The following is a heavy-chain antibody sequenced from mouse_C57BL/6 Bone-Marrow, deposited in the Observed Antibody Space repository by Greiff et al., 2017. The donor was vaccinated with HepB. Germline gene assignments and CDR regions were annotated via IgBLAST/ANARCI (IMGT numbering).Heavy chain of an antibody. CDR3: ARDTLYDGYAMDY. Sequence: EVMLVESEGGLVQPGSSMKLSCTASGFTFSDYYMAWVRQVPEKGLEWVANINYDGSSTYYLDSLKSRFIISRDNAKNILYLQMSSLKSEDTATYYCARDTLYDGYAMDYWGQGTSVTVSS. CDR1: GFTFSDYY. J-gene: IGHJ4*01. CDR2: INYDGSST. V-gene: IGHV5-16*01. D-gene: IGHD2-12*01.